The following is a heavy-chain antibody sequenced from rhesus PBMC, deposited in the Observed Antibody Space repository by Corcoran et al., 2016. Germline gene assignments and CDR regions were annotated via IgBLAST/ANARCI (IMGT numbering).Heavy chain of an antibody. CDR1: GGSISSSY. D-gene: IGHD2-21*01. CDR2: IYGSGSST. CDR3: ARGGGYCTGSGCYPFDY. Sequence: QLQLQESGPGLVKPSETLSVTCAVSGGSISSSYWSWIRQAPGKGLEWIGYIYGSGSSTNYNPSLKSRVTLSVDTSKNPLSLKLRSVTAADTAVYYCARGGGYCTGSGCYPFDYLGQGVLVTVSS. J-gene: IGHJ4*01. V-gene: IGHV4-169*01.